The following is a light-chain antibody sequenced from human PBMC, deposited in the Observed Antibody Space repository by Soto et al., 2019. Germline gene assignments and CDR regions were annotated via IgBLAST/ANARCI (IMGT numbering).Light chain of an antibody. J-gene: IGLJ1*01. V-gene: IGLV2-8*01. CDR1: SSDVGGYNY. Sequence: QSVVTQPPPASGAPGPSVTISCTGTSSDVGGYNYVSWYQQHPGKAPKLMIYEVSKRPSGVPDRFSGSKSGNTASLTVSGLQAEDEADYYCSSYAGSNNLKVFGTGTKVTVL. CDR2: EVS. CDR3: SSYAGSNNLKV.